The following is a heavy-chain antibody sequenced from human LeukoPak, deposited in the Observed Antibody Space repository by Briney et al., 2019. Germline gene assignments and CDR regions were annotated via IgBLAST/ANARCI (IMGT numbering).Heavy chain of an antibody. CDR3: ATLNWESPDY. Sequence: GGSLRLSCAGYGFTFSNFWMNWVRRAPGKGLEWVANINQDGSEKYYADSVKGRFTLSRDNAENSVYLQMNNLRPEETAVYYCATLNWESPDYWGQGTQVTVSS. CDR2: INQDGSEK. V-gene: IGHV3-7*01. CDR1: GFTFSNFW. J-gene: IGHJ4*01. D-gene: IGHD7-27*01.